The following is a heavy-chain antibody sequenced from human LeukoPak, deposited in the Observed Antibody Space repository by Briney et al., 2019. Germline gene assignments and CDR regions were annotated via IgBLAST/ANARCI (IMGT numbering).Heavy chain of an antibody. D-gene: IGHD2-2*01. CDR3: ASDIVVVPAAQPSGYYYYMDV. Sequence: SVKVSCKASGGTFSSYAISLVRQAPGQGLEWMGGIIPIFGTANYAQKFQGRVTITTDESTSTAYMELSSLRSEDTAVYYCASDIVVVPAAQPSGYYYYMDVWGKGTTVTVSS. CDR1: GGTFSSYA. CDR2: IIPIFGTA. V-gene: IGHV1-69*05. J-gene: IGHJ6*03.